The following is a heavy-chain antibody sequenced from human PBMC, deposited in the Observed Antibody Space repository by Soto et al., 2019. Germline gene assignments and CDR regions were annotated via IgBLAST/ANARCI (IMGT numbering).Heavy chain of an antibody. V-gene: IGHV1-18*01. CDR1: GDTFASNG. CDR2: ISAYNGNT. D-gene: IGHD3-22*01. CDR3: ERSAYFYDRSRSLLY. Sequence: SVEATCKASGDTFASNGISWVRQVTGQGIEWMGWISAYNGNTNYAQKLQGRVTRTTDTSTSTAYMELRSLGSDDTAVYFFERSAYFYDRSRSLLYWGQGSLVTVSS. J-gene: IGHJ4*02.